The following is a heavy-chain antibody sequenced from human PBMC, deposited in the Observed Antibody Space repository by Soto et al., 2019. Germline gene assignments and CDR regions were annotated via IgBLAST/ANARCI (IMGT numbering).Heavy chain of an antibody. V-gene: IGHV3-33*01. Sequence: QVHVVESGGGVVQPGRSLRLSCAASGFDFSMSGMHWVRQAPGKGLEWVALIWNSGSPQYYGDSVKGRFTISRDNSKNMVFLPVSSLRAEDTGVYYCARAVQRGYSRAPFDSWGQGALVTVSS. J-gene: IGHJ5*01. CDR3: ARAVQRGYSRAPFDS. CDR1: GFDFSMSG. D-gene: IGHD5-12*01. CDR2: IWNSGSPQ.